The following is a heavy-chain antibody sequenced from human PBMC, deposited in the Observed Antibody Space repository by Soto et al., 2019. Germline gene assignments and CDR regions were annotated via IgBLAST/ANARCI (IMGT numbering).Heavy chain of an antibody. Sequence: PSETLSLTCTVSGGSISSGDYYWSWIRQPPGKGLEWIGYIYYSGSTYYNPSLKSRVTLSVDTSKNQFSLKLSSVTAADTAVYYCARVPRLLIWFGQLPYWGRGTLVTVYS. J-gene: IGHJ1*01. CDR3: ARVPRLLIWFGQLPY. D-gene: IGHD3-10*01. CDR1: GGSISSGDYY. CDR2: IYYSGST. V-gene: IGHV4-30-4*01.